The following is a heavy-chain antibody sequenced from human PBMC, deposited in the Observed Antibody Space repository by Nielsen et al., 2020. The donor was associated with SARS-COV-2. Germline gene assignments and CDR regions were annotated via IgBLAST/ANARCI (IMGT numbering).Heavy chain of an antibody. CDR1: GGSFSGYD. D-gene: IGHD3-22*01. Sequence: SETLSLTCAVYGGSFSGYDWSWIRQAPGKGLECIGEINDGGTTKYNPSLKSRVTISVDTSKNQFSLKLSSVTAADTAVYYCARDGGVHDSSGYYDWFDPWGQGTLVTVSS. V-gene: IGHV4-34*01. J-gene: IGHJ5*02. CDR3: ARDGGVHDSSGYYDWFDP. CDR2: INDGGTT.